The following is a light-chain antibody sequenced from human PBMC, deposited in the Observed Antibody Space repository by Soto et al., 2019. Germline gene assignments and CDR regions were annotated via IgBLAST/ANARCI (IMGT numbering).Light chain of an antibody. Sequence: DIQMTQSPSTLSGSVGDRFTITGRASQTSSSWVDWDQQKPGKAPKLLIYKASPLKRVGPSMFSGSGAGTEFTLTISSLQSEDFAVYSCQQYHNWTLTFGQGTKVDIK. J-gene: IGKJ1*01. CDR2: KAS. V-gene: IGKV1-5*03. CDR3: QQYHNWTLT. CDR1: QTSSSW.